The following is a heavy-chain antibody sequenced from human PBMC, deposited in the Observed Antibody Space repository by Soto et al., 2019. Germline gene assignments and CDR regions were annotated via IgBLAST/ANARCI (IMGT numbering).Heavy chain of an antibody. V-gene: IGHV5-51*01. D-gene: IGHD3-10*01. CDR1: GYSFDIQW. Sequence: GESLKISCKGSGYSFDIQWIGWVRQMPGKGLECVGIIYPGDSDTRYSPSFQGQVTISADKSISTTYLQWSSLKASDTAVYYCSRLPPEKRGLDAFDIWGRGTTVTVSS. CDR2: IYPGDSDT. CDR3: SRLPPEKRGLDAFDI. J-gene: IGHJ3*02.